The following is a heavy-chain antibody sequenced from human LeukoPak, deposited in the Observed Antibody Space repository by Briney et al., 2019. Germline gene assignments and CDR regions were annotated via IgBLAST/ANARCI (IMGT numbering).Heavy chain of an antibody. J-gene: IGHJ4*02. CDR3: AKELYGWYYDY. D-gene: IGHD6-19*01. CDR1: GFTFSTYS. CDR2: ISSSSSYI. Sequence: PGGSLRLSCAASGFTFSTYSMNCVRQAPGKGLEWVSCISSSSSYIYYADSVKGRFTISRDNAKNTLYLHMKSLTAEDTAVYYCAKELYGWYYDYWGQGTLVTVSS. V-gene: IGHV3-21*04.